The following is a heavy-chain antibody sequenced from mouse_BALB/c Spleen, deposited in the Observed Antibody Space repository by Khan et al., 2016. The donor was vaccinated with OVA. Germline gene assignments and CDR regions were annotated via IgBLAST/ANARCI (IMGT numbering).Heavy chain of an antibody. J-gene: IGHJ3*01. CDR3: ARGGFAY. CDR1: GFTFIDYG. Sequence: EVELVESGGGLVQPGGSRKLSCAASGFTFIDYGMAWVRQTPGKGPEWIAFISSVAYSIYYAETVTGRFTISRENAKNTLYLEMSSLTSDDTATYYCARGGFAYWGQGTLVTVSA. CDR2: ISSVAYSI. V-gene: IGHV5-15*02.